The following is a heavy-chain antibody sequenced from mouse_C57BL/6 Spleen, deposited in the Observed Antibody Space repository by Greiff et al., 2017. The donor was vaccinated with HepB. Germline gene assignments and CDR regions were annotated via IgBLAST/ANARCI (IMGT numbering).Heavy chain of an antibody. CDR3: ARRPYYYGSTHWYFDV. D-gene: IGHD1-1*01. V-gene: IGHV1-50*01. Sequence: VQLQQPGAELVKPGASVKLSCKASGYTFTSYWMQWVKQRPGQGLEWIGEIDPSDSYTNYNQKFKGKATLTVDTSSSTAYMQLSSLTSEDAAVYYCARRPYYYGSTHWYFDVWGTGTTVTVSS. J-gene: IGHJ1*03. CDR2: IDPSDSYT. CDR1: GYTFTSYW.